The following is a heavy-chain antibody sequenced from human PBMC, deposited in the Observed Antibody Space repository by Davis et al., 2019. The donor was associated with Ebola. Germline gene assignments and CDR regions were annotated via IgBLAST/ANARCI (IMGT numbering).Heavy chain of an antibody. J-gene: IGHJ4*02. D-gene: IGHD3-3*01. Sequence: SVTVSCKASGGTFSSYAISWVRQAPGQGLEWMGGIIPIFGTANYAQKFQGRVTITADESTSTAYMELSSLRSEDTAVYYCARDRSYDFWSHTTDTYYFDYWGQGTLVTVSS. CDR2: IIPIFGTA. CDR3: ARDRSYDFWSHTTDTYYFDY. V-gene: IGHV1-69*13. CDR1: GGTFSSYA.